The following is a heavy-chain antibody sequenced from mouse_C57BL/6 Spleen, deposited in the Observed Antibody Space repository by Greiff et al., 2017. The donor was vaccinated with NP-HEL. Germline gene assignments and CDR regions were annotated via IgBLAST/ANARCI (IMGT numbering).Heavy chain of an antibody. J-gene: IGHJ1*03. Sequence: EVQLVESGGGLVKPGGSLKLSCAASGFTFSSYTMSWVRQTPEKRLEWVATISGGGGNTYYPDSVKGRFTISRDNAKNTLYLQMSSLRSEDTALYYCAREGFITGYFDVWGTGTTVTVSS. V-gene: IGHV5-9*01. CDR1: GFTFSSYT. CDR3: AREGFITGYFDV. D-gene: IGHD1-1*01. CDR2: ISGGGGNT.